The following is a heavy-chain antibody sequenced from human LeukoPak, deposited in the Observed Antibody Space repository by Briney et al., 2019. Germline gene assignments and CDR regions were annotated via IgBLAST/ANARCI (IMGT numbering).Heavy chain of an antibody. Sequence: ASEPLSLTCHVSGGSISSYYWSWIRQPPGKGLEWIGYIYYSGSTNYNPSLKSRVTISVDTSKNQFSLKLSSVTAADTAVYYCARSLAKYYYYYYMDVWGKGTTVTVSS. CDR3: ARSLAKYYYYYYMDV. V-gene: IGHV4-59*01. CDR1: GGSISSYY. J-gene: IGHJ6*03. CDR2: IYYSGST.